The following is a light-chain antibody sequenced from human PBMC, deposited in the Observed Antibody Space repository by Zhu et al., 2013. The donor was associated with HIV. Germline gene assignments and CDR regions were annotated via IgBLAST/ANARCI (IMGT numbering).Light chain of an antibody. J-gene: IGLJ1*01. CDR1: SSDVGKYNL. Sequence: QSALTQPASVSGSPGQSITISCTGTSSDVGKYNLVSWYQQHPGRAPKLMIYETTKRPSGVSNRFSGSKSGNTASLTISGLQSEDDSDYYCCSFAGTPTYGYVFGTGTKVHRP. CDR3: CSFAGTPTYGYV. V-gene: IGLV2-23*01. CDR2: ETT.